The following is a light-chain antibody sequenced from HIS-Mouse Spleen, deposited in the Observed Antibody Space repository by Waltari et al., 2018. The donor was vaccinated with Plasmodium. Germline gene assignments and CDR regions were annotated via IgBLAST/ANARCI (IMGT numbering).Light chain of an antibody. Sequence: QSALTQPASVSGSPGQSLTISCTGTSSDVGSYHLFSWYQQHPGKAPKLMIYEGSKRPSGVSNRFSGSKSGNTASLTISGLQAEDEADYYCCSYAGSSTFVVFGGGTKLTVL. CDR3: CSYAGSSTFVV. J-gene: IGLJ2*01. CDR1: SSDVGSYHL. CDR2: EGS. V-gene: IGLV2-23*03.